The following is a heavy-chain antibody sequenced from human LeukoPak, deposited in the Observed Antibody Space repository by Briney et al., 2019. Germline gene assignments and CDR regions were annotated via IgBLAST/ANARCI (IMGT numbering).Heavy chain of an antibody. CDR1: GGSISSSSYY. CDR2: IYYSGST. J-gene: IGHJ5*02. D-gene: IGHD4-11*01. V-gene: IGHV4-39*07. CDR3: ARPMDYSFDL. Sequence: SETLSLTCTVSGGSISSSSYYWGWIRQPPGKGLEWIGSIYYSGSTYYNPSLKSRVTISVDTSKNQFSLKLSSVTAADTAVYYCARPMDYSFDLWGQGTLVTVSS.